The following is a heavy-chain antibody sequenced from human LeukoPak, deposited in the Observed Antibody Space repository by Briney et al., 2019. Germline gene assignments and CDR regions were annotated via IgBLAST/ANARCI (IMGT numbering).Heavy chain of an antibody. CDR2: FDPEDGET. J-gene: IGHJ4*02. V-gene: IGHV1-24*01. D-gene: IGHD4-23*01. Sequence: ASVKVSCKVSVYTLTELSMHWVRQAPGTGLEWMGGFDPEDGETIYAQKFQGRVTMTEDTSTDTAYMELSSLRSEDTAVYYCATNLATVVTPAYYWGQGTLVTVSS. CDR3: ATNLATVVTPAYY. CDR1: VYTLTELS.